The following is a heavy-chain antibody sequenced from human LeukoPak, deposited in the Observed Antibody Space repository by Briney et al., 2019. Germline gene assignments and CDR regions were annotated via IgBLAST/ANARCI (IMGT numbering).Heavy chain of an antibody. CDR3: AKDFGYDVWSGYYGSYGMDV. Sequence: GRSLRLSCAASGFTFDDYAMHWVRQAPGKGLEWVSGISWNSGSIGYADSVKGRFTISRDNAKNSLYLQMNSLRAEDTAVYYCAKDFGYDVWSGYYGSYGMDVWGQGALVTVSS. CDR2: ISWNSGSI. J-gene: IGHJ6*02. V-gene: IGHV3-9*01. D-gene: IGHD3-3*01. CDR1: GFTFDDYA.